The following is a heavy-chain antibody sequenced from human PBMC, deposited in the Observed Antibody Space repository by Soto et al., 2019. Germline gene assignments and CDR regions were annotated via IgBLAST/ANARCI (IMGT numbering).Heavy chain of an antibody. D-gene: IGHD3-3*01. V-gene: IGHV3-30*18. Sequence: GGSMRLSCAVYGFTFSSFCMHWVRQAAGEGLGWVAVISYDGSNKYYADSVKGRFNITRDNSKNTLYLQMNSQRAKDTAVYYCAKDEFWSGYYTTYYYYGMDDWGQGTTVTVSS. CDR1: GFTFSSFC. CDR3: AKDEFWSGYYTTYYYYGMDD. CDR2: ISYDGSNK. J-gene: IGHJ6*02.